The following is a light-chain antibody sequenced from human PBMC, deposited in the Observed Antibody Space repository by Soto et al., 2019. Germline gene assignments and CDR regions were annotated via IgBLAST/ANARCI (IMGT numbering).Light chain of an antibody. V-gene: IGKV1-39*01. CDR2: AAS. J-gene: IGKJ4*01. CDR1: QSISSY. CDR3: QQSYSDTPT. Sequence: DIQMTQSPSSLSASVGDRVTITCRASQSISSYLNWYQHKPGKAPKLLIYAASSLHSAVPSRFSGSGSGTDFTLAISSLQPEDFATYYCQQSYSDTPTFGGGTKVEI.